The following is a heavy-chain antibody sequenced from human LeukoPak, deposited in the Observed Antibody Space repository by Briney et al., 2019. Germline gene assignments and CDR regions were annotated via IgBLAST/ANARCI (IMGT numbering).Heavy chain of an antibody. CDR3: ARGEKGYSSGWSLRWVY. Sequence: GGSLRLSCAASGFTFSNYGMHWVRQAPGKGLEWVALIWYDGSDDYYADSVKGRFTISRDNSKNTLFLQMNSLRAEDTAVYYCARGEKGYSSGWSLRWVYWGQGTLVTVSS. V-gene: IGHV3-33*01. CDR1: GFTFSNYG. D-gene: IGHD6-19*01. J-gene: IGHJ4*02. CDR2: IWYDGSDD.